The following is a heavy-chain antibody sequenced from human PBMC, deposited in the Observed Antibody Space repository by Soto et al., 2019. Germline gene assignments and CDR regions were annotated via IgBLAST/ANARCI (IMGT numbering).Heavy chain of an antibody. CDR1: GFTFSSYD. CDR3: ARGGGRVATPWFDP. CDR2: IGTAGDT. J-gene: IGHJ5*02. Sequence: EVQLVESGGGLVQPGGSLRLSCAASGFTFSSYDMHWVRQATGKGLEWVSAIGTAGDTYYPGSVKGRFTISREHAKNSLYLQMNSLRAGDTAVYYCARGGGRVATPWFDPLGQGTLVTVSS. V-gene: IGHV3-13*04. D-gene: IGHD5-12*01.